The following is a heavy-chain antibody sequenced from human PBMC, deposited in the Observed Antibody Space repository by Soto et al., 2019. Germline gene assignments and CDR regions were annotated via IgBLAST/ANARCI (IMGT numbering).Heavy chain of an antibody. CDR3: ARDDRSGGSCPNWYFDL. Sequence: QVQLQESGPGLVKPSQTLSLTCTVSGGSISSGGYYWSWIRQHPGKGLEWIGYIYYSGSTYYNPSLKSRVTISVDTSKNQFSLKLSSVTAADTAVYYCARDDRSGGSCPNWYFDLWGRGTLVTVSS. CDR2: IYYSGST. D-gene: IGHD2-15*01. J-gene: IGHJ2*01. V-gene: IGHV4-31*03. CDR1: GGSISSGGYY.